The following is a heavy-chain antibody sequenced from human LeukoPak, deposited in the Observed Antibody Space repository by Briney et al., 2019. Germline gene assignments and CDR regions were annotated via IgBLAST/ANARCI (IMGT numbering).Heavy chain of an antibody. CDR3: ARDRVSTAASYYGMDV. CDR1: GYTFTGYY. D-gene: IGHD5/OR15-5a*01. Sequence: ASVKVSCKASGYTFTGYYMHWVRQAPGQGLEWMGWINPNSGGTNYARKFQGRVTMTRDTSISTAYMELSRLRSDDTAVYYCARDRVSTAASYYGMDVWGQGTTVTVSS. J-gene: IGHJ6*02. V-gene: IGHV1-2*02. CDR2: INPNSGGT.